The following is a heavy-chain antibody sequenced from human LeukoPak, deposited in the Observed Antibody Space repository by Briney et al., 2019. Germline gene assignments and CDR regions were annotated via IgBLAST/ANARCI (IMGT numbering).Heavy chain of an antibody. D-gene: IGHD2-15*01. Sequence: GGSLRLSCTASGFIFSGSWMAWIRQAPGKGLEWVAIIKKDGSAKYYVDSMKGRFTISRDNAKNSLFLQMNSLRAEDTAIYYCTTDTWYSAGHWGQGTLVTVSS. CDR2: IKKDGSAK. V-gene: IGHV3-7*03. CDR3: TTDTWYSAGH. CDR1: GFIFSGSW. J-gene: IGHJ4*02.